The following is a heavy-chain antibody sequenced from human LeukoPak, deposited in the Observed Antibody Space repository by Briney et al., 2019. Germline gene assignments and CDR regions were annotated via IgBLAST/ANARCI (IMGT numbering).Heavy chain of an antibody. CDR1: GNSLSELS. J-gene: IGHJ4*02. V-gene: IGHV1-24*01. CDR3: TTRSGDFWSGFVN. CDR2: FDPEEAKM. D-gene: IGHD3-3*01. Sequence: ASVTVSCKVSGNSLSELSIQWVRQAPGRGLECLGGFDPEEAKMVYAQNFQGRVTMTVDTSTQTTYMELSGLTSDDTAVYYCTTRSGDFWSGFVNWGQGTLVTVSS.